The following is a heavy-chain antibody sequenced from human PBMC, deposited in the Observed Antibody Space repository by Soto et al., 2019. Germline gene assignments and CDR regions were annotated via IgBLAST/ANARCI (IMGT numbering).Heavy chain of an antibody. CDR1: GDTVSSNSVA. Sequence: PSQTLSLTCVGSGDTVSSNSVAWNCARQSPWRGLEWLGRTYYRSRWYSDYAVSVRSRIDTNADTSKNQVSLQLNSMTPEDTAVYYCARSEEDSDYYYSGMNVWAKGPRSPSP. V-gene: IGHV6-1*01. CDR2: TYYRSRWYS. CDR3: ARSEEDSDYYYSGMNV. D-gene: IGHD2-15*01. J-gene: IGHJ6*02.